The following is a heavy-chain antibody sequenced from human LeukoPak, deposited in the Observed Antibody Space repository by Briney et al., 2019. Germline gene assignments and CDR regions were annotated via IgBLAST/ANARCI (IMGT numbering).Heavy chain of an antibody. V-gene: IGHV1-69*13. D-gene: IGHD3-22*01. CDR3: ARDAAIFDSSGYYYLW. CDR2: VIPIFGTA. J-gene: IGHJ4*02. CDR1: GGTFSRYT. Sequence: SVKVSCKASGGTFSRYTISWVRQAPGQGPEWMGGVIPIFGTANYAQKFQGRVTITADESTSTAYMELRSLRSEDTAVYYCARDAAIFDSSGYYYLWWGQGRLVTVSS.